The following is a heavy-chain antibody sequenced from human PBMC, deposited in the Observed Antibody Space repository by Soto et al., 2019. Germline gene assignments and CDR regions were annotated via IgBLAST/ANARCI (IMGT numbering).Heavy chain of an antibody. J-gene: IGHJ6*02. V-gene: IGHV3-30-3*01. D-gene: IGHD4-4*01. CDR1: GFTFPNFA. Sequence: QVRLEESGGGVVQPGRSLRLSCAASGFTFPNFALHWIRQAPGEGLEWVAYISSDGTSKYYADSVKGRFSISRDNFKDTLFLQTNTLRPEDTAVYYCATDHTPFAGPSTVYYGLDVWGQGTTVTVSS. CDR2: ISSDGTSK. CDR3: ATDHTPFAGPSTVYYGLDV.